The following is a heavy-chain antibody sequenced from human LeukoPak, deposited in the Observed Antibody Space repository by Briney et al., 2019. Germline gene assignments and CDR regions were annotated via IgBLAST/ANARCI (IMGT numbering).Heavy chain of an antibody. Sequence: GGSLRLSCAASGFTFSSYSMNWVRQAPGKGLEWVSSISSSSSYIYYADSVKGRFTISRDNAKNSLYLQMNSLRAEDTAVYYCARQDGIVGAPDAFDIWGQGTMVTVSS. V-gene: IGHV3-21*01. D-gene: IGHD1-26*01. J-gene: IGHJ3*02. CDR3: ARQDGIVGAPDAFDI. CDR1: GFTFSSYS. CDR2: ISSSSSYI.